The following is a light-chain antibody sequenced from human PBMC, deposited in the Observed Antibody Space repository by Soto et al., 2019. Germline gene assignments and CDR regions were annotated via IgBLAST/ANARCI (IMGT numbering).Light chain of an antibody. CDR2: DAS. Sequence: DIQMTQSPSTLSASVGDKVTITCRASQSVNNWLAWYQQKPGRAPSLLIYDASSLQSGVPSRFSGSGSGTEFTLTISSLQPDDFATYYCQQYESYSTFGQGTKVDIK. CDR3: QQYESYST. V-gene: IGKV1-5*01. CDR1: QSVNNW. J-gene: IGKJ1*01.